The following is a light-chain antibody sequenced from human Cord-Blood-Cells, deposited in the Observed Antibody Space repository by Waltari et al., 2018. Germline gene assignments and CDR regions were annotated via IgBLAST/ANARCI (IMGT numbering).Light chain of an antibody. J-gene: IGKJ2*01. Sequence: EIVMTQSPATLSVSPGERATLSCRASPSVSSNLAWYQQKPGQAPRLHIDGASTRATGIPARFSGSGSGTEFTLTISSLQSEDFAVYYCQQYNNWPYTFGQGTKLEIK. V-gene: IGKV3-15*01. CDR3: QQYNNWPYT. CDR2: GAS. CDR1: PSVSSN.